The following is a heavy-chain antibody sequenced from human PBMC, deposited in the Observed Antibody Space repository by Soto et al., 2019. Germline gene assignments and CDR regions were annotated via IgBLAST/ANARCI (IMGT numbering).Heavy chain of an antibody. CDR3: ARGSGHNFY. Sequence: PGESLKISCNASGYSFTSHWIGWVRQMPGKGLEWMGIIYPSDSDTKYSPSFQGQVTISVDKSISTAYLQWSSLKASDTAMYYCARGSGHNFYRGHVPLVTVS. V-gene: IGHV5-51*01. CDR1: GYSFTSHW. CDR2: IYPSDSDT. J-gene: IGHJ4*01. D-gene: IGHD6-19*01.